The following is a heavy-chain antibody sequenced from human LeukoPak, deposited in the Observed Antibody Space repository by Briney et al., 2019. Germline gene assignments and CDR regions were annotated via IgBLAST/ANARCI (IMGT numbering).Heavy chain of an antibody. D-gene: IGHD3-22*01. V-gene: IGHV5-51*01. CDR3: ARIPKFDSSGPFSRTFDY. CDR2: IYPVDSDT. Sequence: GESLKISCKGSGYTFSSHWIGGVPQMPGKGLEWMGIIYPVDSDTRYSPSFQGQVTISADKSISTAYLQWSSLEASDTAMYFCARIPKFDSSGPFSRTFDYWGQGTLVTVSS. CDR1: GYTFSSHW. J-gene: IGHJ4*02.